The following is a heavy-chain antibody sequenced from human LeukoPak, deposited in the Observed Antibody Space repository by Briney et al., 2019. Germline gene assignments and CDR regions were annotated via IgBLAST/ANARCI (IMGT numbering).Heavy chain of an antibody. Sequence: GGSLRLSCAPSGFTFSDYYMSWIRQAPGKGLEWVSYISSSGSTIYYADSVKGRFTISRDNAKNSLYLQMNSLRAGDTAVYYCARDAFGILTGHSPDYWGQGTPVTVSS. J-gene: IGHJ4*02. D-gene: IGHD3-9*01. V-gene: IGHV3-11*01. CDR3: ARDAFGILTGHSPDY. CDR1: GFTFSDYY. CDR2: ISSSGSTI.